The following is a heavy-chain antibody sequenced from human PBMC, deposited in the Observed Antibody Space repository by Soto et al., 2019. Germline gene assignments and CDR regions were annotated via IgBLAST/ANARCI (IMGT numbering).Heavy chain of an antibody. J-gene: IGHJ4*02. CDR1: GGSISSGGYS. V-gene: IGHV4-30-2*01. Sequence: QLQLQESGSGLVKPSQTLSLTCAVAGGSISSGGYSWSWIREPPGKGLEWIGYIYHSGSTYYTPALTGRFPISVDSSKNQSSLKLSSVTAADTAVYSCASAGGLGAVAADYWGQGTLVTVSS. CDR3: ASAGGLGAVAADY. CDR2: IYHSGST. D-gene: IGHD6-19*01.